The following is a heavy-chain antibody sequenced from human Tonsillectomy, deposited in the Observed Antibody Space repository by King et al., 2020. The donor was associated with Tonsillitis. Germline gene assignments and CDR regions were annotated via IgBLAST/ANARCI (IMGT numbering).Heavy chain of an antibody. V-gene: IGHV5-51*01. D-gene: IGHD5-24*01. CDR2: IYHGDSDT. CDR3: VRRDGKQLSGISGFDY. J-gene: IGHJ4*02. Sequence: EVQLVESGAEVKKPGESLKISCKGSGYSFTNYWIGWVRQMPGKVLEWMVIIYHGDSDTRYTPSFQGQVTISADKSISTAYLQWSSLKASDTAMYYCVRRDGKQLSGISGFDYWGQGTLVTVSS. CDR1: GYSFTNYW.